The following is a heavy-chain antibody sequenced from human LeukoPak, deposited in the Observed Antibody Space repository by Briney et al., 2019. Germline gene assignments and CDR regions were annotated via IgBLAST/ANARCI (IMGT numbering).Heavy chain of an antibody. J-gene: IGHJ5*02. D-gene: IGHD6-13*01. CDR2: ISAYNGNT. CDR3: ARALLYSSSWYNWFDP. CDR1: GYTFTSYG. V-gene: IGHV1-18*04. Sequence: ASVKVSCKASGYTFTSYGISWARQAPGQGLEWMGWISAYNGNTNYAQKLQGRVTMTTDTSTSTAYMELRSLRSDDTAVYYCARALLYSSSWYNWFDPWGQGTLVTVSS.